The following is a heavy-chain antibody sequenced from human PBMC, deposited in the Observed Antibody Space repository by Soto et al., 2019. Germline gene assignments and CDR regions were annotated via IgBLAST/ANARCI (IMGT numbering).Heavy chain of an antibody. D-gene: IGHD3-3*01. Sequence: GGSLRLSCASSVFTFISYSMKWVRQAPGKGLEWVSYISSSSSTIYYADSVKGRFTISRDNAKNSLYLQMNSLRDEDTAVYYCARDGVYDFWSGPPPYGMDVWGQGTTVTVSS. CDR1: VFTFISYS. CDR2: ISSSSSTI. J-gene: IGHJ6*02. CDR3: ARDGVYDFWSGPPPYGMDV. V-gene: IGHV3-48*02.